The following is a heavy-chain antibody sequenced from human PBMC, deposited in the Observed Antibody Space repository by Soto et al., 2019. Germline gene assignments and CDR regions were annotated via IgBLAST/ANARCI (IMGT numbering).Heavy chain of an antibody. CDR2: INHSGST. CDR3: ARGYSSSWYNWFDP. J-gene: IGHJ5*02. V-gene: IGHV4-34*01. Sequence: SETLSLTCAVYGGSFRAYYCSWIRQPPGKGLEWIGEINHSGSTNYNPSLKSRVTISVDTSKNQFSLKLSSVTAADTAVYYCARGYSSSWYNWFDPWGQGTLVTVSS. D-gene: IGHD6-13*01. CDR1: GGSFRAYY.